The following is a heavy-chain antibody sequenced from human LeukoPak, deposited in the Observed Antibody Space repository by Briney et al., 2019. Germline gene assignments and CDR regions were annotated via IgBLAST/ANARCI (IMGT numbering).Heavy chain of an antibody. CDR2: IIPILGIA. J-gene: IGHJ4*02. CDR1: GGTFSSYA. D-gene: IGHD3-22*01. CDR3: AGGDYYDSSGYYRDY. V-gene: IGHV1-69*04. Sequence: EASVKVSCKASGGTFSSYAISWVRQAPGQGLEWMGRIIPILGIANYAQKFQGRVTITADKPTSTAYMELSSLRSEDTAVYYCAGGDYYDSSGYYRDYWGQGTLVTVSS.